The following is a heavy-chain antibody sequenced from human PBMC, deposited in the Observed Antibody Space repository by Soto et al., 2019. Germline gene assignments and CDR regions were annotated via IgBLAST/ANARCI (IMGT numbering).Heavy chain of an antibody. D-gene: IGHD6-19*01. J-gene: IGHJ5*02. CDR1: GDTFSNFG. Sequence: QVQLVQSGAEVKKPGSSVKVSCKASGDTFSNFGVSWVRQAPGQGLEYMGVIIPKFGTTNYAQKFRARVTITADESTSTAYMELNSLRSEDTAVYYCARASGRGWYNWFDPWGQGTLVTVSS. CDR2: IIPKFGTT. CDR3: ARASGRGWYNWFDP. V-gene: IGHV1-69*01.